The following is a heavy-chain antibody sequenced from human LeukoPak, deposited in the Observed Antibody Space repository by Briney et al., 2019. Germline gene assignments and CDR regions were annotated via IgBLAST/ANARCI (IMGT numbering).Heavy chain of an antibody. J-gene: IGHJ4*02. D-gene: IGHD3-22*01. CDR1: GFTFSSYA. V-gene: IGHV3-23*01. CDR3: AKACSSGYYLSHYFDY. CDR2: ISGSGGST. Sequence: GGSLRLSCAASGFTFSSYAMSWVRQAPGKGLEWVSAISGSGGSTYCADSVKGRFTIPRDNSKNTLYLQMNSLRAEDTAVYYCAKACSSGYYLSHYFDYWGQGTLVIVSS.